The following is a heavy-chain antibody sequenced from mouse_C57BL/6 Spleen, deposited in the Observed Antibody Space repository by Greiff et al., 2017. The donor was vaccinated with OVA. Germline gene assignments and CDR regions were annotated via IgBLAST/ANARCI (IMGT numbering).Heavy chain of an antibody. CDR2: ISNGGGST. J-gene: IGHJ2*01. V-gene: IGHV5-12*01. D-gene: IGHD4-1*01. CDR3: ARQGTGFDY. Sequence: EVQGVESGGGLVQPGGSLKLSCAASGFTFSDYYMYWVRQTPEKRLEWVAYISNGGGSTYYPDTVKGRFTISRDNAKNTLYLQMSRLKSEDTAMYYCARQGTGFDYWGQGTTLTVSS. CDR1: GFTFSDYY.